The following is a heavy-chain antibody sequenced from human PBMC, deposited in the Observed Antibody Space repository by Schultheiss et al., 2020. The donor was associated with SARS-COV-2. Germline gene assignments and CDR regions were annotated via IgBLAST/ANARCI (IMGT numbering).Heavy chain of an antibody. Sequence: SQTLSLTCAVSGGSISSSNWWSWVRQPPGKGLEWIGYIYYSGSTYYNPSLKSRVAISVDTSKNQFSLKLSSVTAADTAVYYCARGGDFFDYWGQGTLVTVSS. J-gene: IGHJ4*02. D-gene: IGHD3-3*01. V-gene: IGHV4-4*02. CDR2: IYYSGST. CDR3: ARGGDFFDY. CDR1: GGSISSSNW.